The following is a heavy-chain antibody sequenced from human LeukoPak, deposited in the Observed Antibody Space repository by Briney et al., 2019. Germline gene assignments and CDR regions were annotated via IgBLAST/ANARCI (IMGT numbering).Heavy chain of an antibody. Sequence: AGGSLRLSCAASGFTFDDFAMHWVRQAPGKGLEWVSSISWNGGSIGYADSVKGRFTISRDNSKNTLYLQMNSLRAEDTAVYYCAKVRGGYTYGPFDDWGQGTLVTVSS. V-gene: IGHV3-9*01. J-gene: IGHJ4*02. CDR1: GFTFDDFA. CDR3: AKVRGGYTYGPFDD. D-gene: IGHD5-18*01. CDR2: ISWNGGSI.